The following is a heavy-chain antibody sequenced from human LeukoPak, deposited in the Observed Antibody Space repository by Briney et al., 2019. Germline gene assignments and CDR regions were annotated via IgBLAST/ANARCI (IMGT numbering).Heavy chain of an antibody. CDR1: GYSFTTYW. CDR3: ARLSQFRAFDI. D-gene: IGHD5-24*01. J-gene: IGHJ3*02. V-gene: IGHV5-51*01. Sequence: GESLKISCKGSGYSFTTYWIGWVRQMPGKGLEWMGIIYPGDSDTRYSPSFQGQVTISADRSISTAYPQWSSLKASDTAMYYCARLSQFRAFDIWGQGTMVTVSS. CDR2: IYPGDSDT.